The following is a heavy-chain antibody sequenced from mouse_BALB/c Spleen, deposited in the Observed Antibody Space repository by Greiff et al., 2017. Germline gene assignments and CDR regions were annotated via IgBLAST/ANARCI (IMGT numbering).Heavy chain of an antibody. J-gene: IGHJ4*01. CDR1: GYTFTDYA. D-gene: IGHD3-3*01. V-gene: IGHV1S137*01. Sequence: QVQLQQSGAELVRPGVSVKISCKGSGYTFTDYAMHWVKQSHAKSLEWIGVISTYYGYASYNQKFKGKATMTVDKSSSTAYMELARLTSEDSAIYYCARSRDDAMDYWGQGTSVTVSS. CDR2: ISTYYGYA. CDR3: ARSRDDAMDY.